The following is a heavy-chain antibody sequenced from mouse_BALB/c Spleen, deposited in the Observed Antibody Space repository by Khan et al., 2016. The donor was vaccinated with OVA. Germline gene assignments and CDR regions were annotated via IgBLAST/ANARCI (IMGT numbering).Heavy chain of an antibody. CDR3: TRGVPGSFDY. CDR1: GYTFTNHW. Sequence: QVQLQQSGAELVRPGASVKLSCQASGYTFTNHWINWVKQRPGQGLEWIGNIYPSDSYTNYNHQFKDKATLTVDKSSSAAYMQLSRPTSEDSAVYYCTRGVPGSFDYWGQGTTLTVSS. J-gene: IGHJ2*01. CDR2: IYPSDSYT. V-gene: IGHV1-69*02.